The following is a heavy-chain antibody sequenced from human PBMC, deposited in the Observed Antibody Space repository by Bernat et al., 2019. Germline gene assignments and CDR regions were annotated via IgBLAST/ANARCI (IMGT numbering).Heavy chain of an antibody. CDR2: ISSSSSYI. Sequence: EVQLVESGGGLEKSGGSLRLSCAASGFTFSSYSMNWVRQAPGKGLEWVSSISSSSSYIYYADSVKGRFTISRDNAKNSLYLQMNSLRAEDTAVYYCARTCYYYYYGMDVWGQGTTVTVSS. CDR1: GFTFSSYS. V-gene: IGHV3-21*01. J-gene: IGHJ6*02. CDR3: ARTCYYYYYGMDV.